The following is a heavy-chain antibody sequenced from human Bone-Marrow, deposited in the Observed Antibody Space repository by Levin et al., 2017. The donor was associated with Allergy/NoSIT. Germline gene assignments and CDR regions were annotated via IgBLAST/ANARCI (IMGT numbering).Heavy chain of an antibody. CDR1: GQTFTDYF. J-gene: IGHJ4*02. CDR2: LNPNNYGT. Sequence: ASVKVSCNISGQTFTDYFIHWVRQAPGQGLEWMGWLNPNNYGTNYAQRFQGRVSMTSDTSISTAYMELNRLTSDDTAVYFCATASGDYWGQGTLVTVSS. CDR3: ATASGDY. V-gene: IGHV1-2*02. D-gene: IGHD1-1*01.